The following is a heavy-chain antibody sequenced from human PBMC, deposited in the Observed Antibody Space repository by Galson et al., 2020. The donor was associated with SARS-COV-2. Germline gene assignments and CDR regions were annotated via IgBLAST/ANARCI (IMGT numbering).Heavy chain of an antibody. CDR2: IYHTGIT. CDR1: GGSISRYL. V-gene: IGHV4-4*09. J-gene: IGHJ4*02. D-gene: IGHD3-22*01. Sequence: SETLSFTCTVSGGSISRYLWSWIRQSPGKGLEWIGDIYHTGITNYNPSLEGRVTISIDTSKYQFSLKLSSVTAADTAVYYCAGVTNYYDRGRDPKRWVDRWGQGTQVTVSA. CDR3: AGVTNYYDRGRDPKRWVDR.